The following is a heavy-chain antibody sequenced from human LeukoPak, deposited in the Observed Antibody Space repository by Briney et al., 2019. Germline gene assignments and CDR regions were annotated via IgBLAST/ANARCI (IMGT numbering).Heavy chain of an antibody. J-gene: IGHJ5*02. D-gene: IGHD4-17*01. Sequence: SETLSLTCAVYGGSFSGYYWSWIRQPPGKGLEWIGEINHSGGTNYNPSLKSRVTISVDTSKNQFSLKLSSVTAADTAVYYCARGDYVSWFDPWGQGTLVTVSS. CDR3: ARGDYVSWFDP. V-gene: IGHV4-34*01. CDR1: GGSFSGYY. CDR2: INHSGGT.